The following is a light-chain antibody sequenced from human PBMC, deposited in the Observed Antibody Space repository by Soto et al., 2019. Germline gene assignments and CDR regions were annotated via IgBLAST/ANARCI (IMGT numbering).Light chain of an antibody. CDR1: SSDVGSYNL. J-gene: IGLJ2*01. CDR2: EGS. V-gene: IGLV2-23*01. Sequence: QSALTQPASVSGSPGQSITISCTGTSSDVGSYNLVSWYQQHPGKAPKLMIYEGSKRPSGVSNRFSGSKSGNTASLTISGLQAEDEDDYYCCSYAGSDVVFGGGTKVTVL. CDR3: CSYAGSDVV.